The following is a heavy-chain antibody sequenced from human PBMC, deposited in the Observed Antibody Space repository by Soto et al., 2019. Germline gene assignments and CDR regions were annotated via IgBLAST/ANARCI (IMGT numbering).Heavy chain of an antibody. CDR1: GFTFSSYA. J-gene: IGHJ6*02. D-gene: IGHD3-10*01. CDR3: ARDRLFYYGSGSSYSYYYYGMDV. Sequence: QVQLVESGGGVVQPGRSLRLSCAASGFTFSSYAMHWVRQAPGKGLEWVAVISYDGSNKYYADSVKGRFTISRDNSKNTLYLQMNSLRAEDTAVYYCARDRLFYYGSGSSYSYYYYGMDVWGQGTTVTVSS. CDR2: ISYDGSNK. V-gene: IGHV3-30-3*01.